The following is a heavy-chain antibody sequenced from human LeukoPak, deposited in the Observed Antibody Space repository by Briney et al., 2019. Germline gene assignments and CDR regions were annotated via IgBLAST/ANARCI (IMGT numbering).Heavy chain of an antibody. J-gene: IGHJ3*02. V-gene: IGHV5-51*01. CDR3: ARTETYYGSGSYFDAFDI. Sequence: GESLKTSCKGPGYSFTSYWIGWVRQIPGKGLEWMGIIYPGDSDTRYSPSFQGQVPIPADKSISTAYLQWSSLKASDTAMYYCARTETYYGSGSYFDAFDIWGQGTMVTVSS. D-gene: IGHD3-10*01. CDR1: GYSFTSYW. CDR2: IYPGDSDT.